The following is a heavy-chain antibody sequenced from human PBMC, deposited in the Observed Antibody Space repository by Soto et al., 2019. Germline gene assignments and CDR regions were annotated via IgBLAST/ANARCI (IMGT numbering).Heavy chain of an antibody. J-gene: IGHJ3*02. V-gene: IGHV4-59*01. CDR3: ARRLWSGSSRLGAFDI. CDR2: IYYSGST. CDR1: GGSISSYY. Sequence: QVQLQESGPGLVKPSETLSLTCTVSGGSISSYYWSWIRQPPGKGLEWIGYIYYSGSTNYNPSLKSRVTISVDTSKNQFSLKLSSVTAADTAVYYCARRLWSGSSRLGAFDIWGQGTMVTVSS. D-gene: IGHD1-26*01.